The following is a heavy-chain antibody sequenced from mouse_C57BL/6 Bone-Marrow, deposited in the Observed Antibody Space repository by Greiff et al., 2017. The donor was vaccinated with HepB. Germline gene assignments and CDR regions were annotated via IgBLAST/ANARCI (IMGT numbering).Heavy chain of an antibody. CDR3: TIYGSSYLFDY. CDR2: IDPETGGT. Sequence: QVQLQQSGAELVRPGASVTLSCKASGYTFTDYEMHWVKQTPVHGLEWIGAIDPETGGTAYNQKFKGKAILTADKSSSTAYMELRSLTSEDSAVYYCTIYGSSYLFDYWGQGTTLTVSS. V-gene: IGHV1-15*01. J-gene: IGHJ2*01. CDR1: GYTFTDYE. D-gene: IGHD1-1*01.